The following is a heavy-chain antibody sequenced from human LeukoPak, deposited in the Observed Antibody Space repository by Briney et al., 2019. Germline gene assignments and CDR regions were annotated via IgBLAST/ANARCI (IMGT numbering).Heavy chain of an antibody. CDR1: GFTFDDYA. D-gene: IGHD3-22*01. CDR3: ARDHDVSGYYFSY. J-gene: IGHJ4*02. CDR2: ISGDGGSI. Sequence: GGSLRLSCAASGFTFDDYAMHWVRQAPGKGLEWASLISGDGGSIYYADSVKGRFTISRDNAKNSLYLQMNSLRAEDTALYYCARDHDVSGYYFSYWGQGTLVTVSS. V-gene: IGHV3-43*02.